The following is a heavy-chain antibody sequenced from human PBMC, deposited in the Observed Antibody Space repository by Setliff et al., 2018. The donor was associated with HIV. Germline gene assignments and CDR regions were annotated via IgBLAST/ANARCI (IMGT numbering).Heavy chain of an antibody. V-gene: IGHV4-59*08. CDR3: ARFARDPTD. Sequence: PSETLSLTCTVSGASITSSYWTWIRQSPGRGLEYLGYIYYSGDRNYSPSLKSRLSMSLDASTSQFSLRLNSLTAADTAMYYCARFARDPTDWGRGILVTVSS. CDR2: IYYSGDR. J-gene: IGHJ4*02. CDR1: GASITSSY.